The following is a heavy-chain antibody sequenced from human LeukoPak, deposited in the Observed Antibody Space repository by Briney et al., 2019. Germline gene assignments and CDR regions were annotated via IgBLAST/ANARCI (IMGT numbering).Heavy chain of an antibody. Sequence: PGRSLRLSCAASGFTFSSYGMHWVRQAPGKGLEWVAVISYDGSNKYYADSVKGRFTIPRDNSKNTLYLQMNSLRAEDTAVYYCAKGYYDSSGFDYWGQGTLVTVSS. J-gene: IGHJ4*02. D-gene: IGHD3-22*01. CDR3: AKGYYDSSGFDY. V-gene: IGHV3-30*18. CDR1: GFTFSSYG. CDR2: ISYDGSNK.